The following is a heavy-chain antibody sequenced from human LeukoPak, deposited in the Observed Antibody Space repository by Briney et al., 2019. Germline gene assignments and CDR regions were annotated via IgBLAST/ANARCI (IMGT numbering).Heavy chain of an antibody. V-gene: IGHV1-8*01. CDR2: MNPNSGNT. CDR1: EYTFTSYD. D-gene: IGHD4-11*01. Sequence: ASVKVSCKASEYTFTSYDINWVRQATGQGLEWMGWMNPNSGNTGYAQKFQGRVTMTRNTSISTAYMELSSLRSEDTAVYYCARGMTTGGTPYYYYYMDVWGKGTTATVSS. CDR3: ARGMTTGGTPYYYYYMDV. J-gene: IGHJ6*03.